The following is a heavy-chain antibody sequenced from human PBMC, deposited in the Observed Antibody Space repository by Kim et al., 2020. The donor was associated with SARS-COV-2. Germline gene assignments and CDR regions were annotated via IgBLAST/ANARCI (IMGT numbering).Heavy chain of an antibody. CDR2: IYHSGST. D-gene: IGHD5-18*01. Sequence: SETLSLTCAVSGGSISSSNWWSWVRQPPGKGLEWIGEIYHSGSTNYNPSLKSRVTISVDKSKNQFSLKLSSVTAADTAVYYCARELPLDTARGGAFDIWGQGTMVTVSS. V-gene: IGHV4-4*02. J-gene: IGHJ3*02. CDR1: GGSISSSNW. CDR3: ARELPLDTARGGAFDI.